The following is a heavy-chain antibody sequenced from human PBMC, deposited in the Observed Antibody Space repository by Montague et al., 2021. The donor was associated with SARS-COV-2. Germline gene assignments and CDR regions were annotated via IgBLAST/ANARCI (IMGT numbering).Heavy chain of an antibody. CDR3: ATGVSKFDY. D-gene: IGHD3-10*01. CDR2: MTAGGGST. V-gene: IGHV3-23*01. Sequence: SLSLSWSASGFTFRSYGMSWVRQAPGKGPEWVSGMTAGGGSTYYADSVKGRFTISRDNSNNTLYLQVKSLRAEDTAVYYCATGVSKFDYWGQGILVTVSS. CDR1: GFTFRSYG. J-gene: IGHJ4*02.